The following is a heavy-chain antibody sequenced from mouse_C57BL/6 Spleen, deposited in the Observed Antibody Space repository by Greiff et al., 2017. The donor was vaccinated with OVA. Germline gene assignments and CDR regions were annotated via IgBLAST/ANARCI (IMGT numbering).Heavy chain of an antibody. Sequence: QVQLKQPGAELVKPGASVKMSCKASGYTFTSYWITWVKQRPGQGLEWIGDIYPGSGSTNYNEKFKSKATLTVDTSSSTAYMQLSSLTSEDSAVYYCARGWGRPSYWYSDVWGTGTTVTVSS. D-gene: IGHD1-1*01. CDR1: GYTFTSYW. V-gene: IGHV1-55*01. CDR2: IYPGSGST. CDR3: ARGWGRPSYWYSDV. J-gene: IGHJ1*03.